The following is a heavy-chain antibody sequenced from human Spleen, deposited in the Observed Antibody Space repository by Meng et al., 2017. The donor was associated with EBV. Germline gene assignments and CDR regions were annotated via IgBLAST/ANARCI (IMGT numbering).Heavy chain of an antibody. D-gene: IGHD6-19*01. Sequence: QRLLVRLRLTVRKPGASVKCARKAYGYTFTGYDIHWVRQAPGQRLEWMGWIDAGNGNTKYSQKFPGRVTITRDTSASTAYIELTSLRSEDTAVYYCARDLSVYASGWYWGQGTLVTVSS. V-gene: IGHV1-3*01. J-gene: IGHJ4*02. CDR1: GYTFTGYD. CDR3: ARDLSVYASGWY. CDR2: IDAGNGNT.